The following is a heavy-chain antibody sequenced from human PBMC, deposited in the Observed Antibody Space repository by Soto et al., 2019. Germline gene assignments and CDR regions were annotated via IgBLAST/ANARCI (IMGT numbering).Heavy chain of an antibody. CDR2: IYSSGST. D-gene: IGHD2-21*02. J-gene: IGHJ4*02. CDR3: ARQRTSVVTQAYFDV. Sequence: SETLSLTCTVSGGSVSSGSHYWTWIRQPPGKGLEWIGSIYSSGSTNYNPSLRSRVTMSIDTSKNQFSLKLKSVTAADTDLYFCARQRTSVVTQAYFDVWGPGSLVTVSS. CDR1: GGSVSSGSHY. V-gene: IGHV4-39*01.